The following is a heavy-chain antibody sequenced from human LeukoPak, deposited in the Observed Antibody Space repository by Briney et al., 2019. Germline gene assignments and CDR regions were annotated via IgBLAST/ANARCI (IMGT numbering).Heavy chain of an antibody. CDR3: ARDITKSNWFDL. CDR1: GGSISSTNYY. Sequence: SQTLSLTCTVSGGSISSTNYYWSWIRQPPGKGLEWIGCIFHGGSTYYNPSLKSRVTISVDRSKNQFSLKLSSVTAADTAIYYCARDITKSNWFDLWGQGTLVTVSS. D-gene: IGHD2-8*01. V-gene: IGHV4-30-2*01. CDR2: IFHGGST. J-gene: IGHJ5*02.